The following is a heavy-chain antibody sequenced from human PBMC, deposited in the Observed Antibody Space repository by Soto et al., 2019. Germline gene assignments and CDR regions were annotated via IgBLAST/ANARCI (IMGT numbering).Heavy chain of an antibody. CDR1: GWSFSAYS. J-gene: IGHJ5*02. Sequence: PSELLSLTFVLFGWSFSAYSWSVMRQPQGKGLEWIGEINHSGSTNYNPSLKSRVTISVDTSKNQFSLKLSSVTAADTAVYYCARVQLERRIYNWFDPWGQGTLVTVSS. D-gene: IGHD1-1*01. CDR3: ARVQLERRIYNWFDP. CDR2: INHSGST. V-gene: IGHV4-34*01.